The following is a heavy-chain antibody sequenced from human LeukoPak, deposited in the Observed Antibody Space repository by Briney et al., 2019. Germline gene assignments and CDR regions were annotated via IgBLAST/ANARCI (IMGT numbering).Heavy chain of an antibody. J-gene: IGHJ4*02. CDR3: AKDLGWELPAEAY. D-gene: IGHD1-26*01. Sequence: GGSLRLSCVVCGFTLEKYVMNWVRQARGGGREWLATIYGSGVSISYADSVKGRFTISRDNSNNTLYLQMNSLRVEDTAMYFCAKDLGWELPAEAYWGQGILVTVSS. CDR2: IYGSGVSI. CDR1: GFTLEKYV. V-gene: IGHV3-23*01.